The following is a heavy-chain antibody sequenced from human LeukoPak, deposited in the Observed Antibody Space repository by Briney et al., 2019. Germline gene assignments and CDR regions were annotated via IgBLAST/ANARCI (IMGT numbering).Heavy chain of an antibody. V-gene: IGHV1-18*01. D-gene: IGHD3-16*01. J-gene: IGHJ4*02. CDR1: GYTFTSYG. CDR3: ARGSQSEWGDYFDY. CDR2: ISAYNGNT. Sequence: ASVKVSCKASGYTFTSYGISWVRQAPGQGLEWMGWISAYNGNTNYAQKLRGRVTMTTDTSTSTAYMELRSLRSDGTAVYYCARGSQSEWGDYFDYWGQGTLVTVSS.